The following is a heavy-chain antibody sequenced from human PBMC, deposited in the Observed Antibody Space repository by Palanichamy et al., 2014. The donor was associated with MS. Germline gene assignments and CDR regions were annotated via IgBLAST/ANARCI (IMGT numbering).Heavy chain of an antibody. CDR1: GGTFSSHA. D-gene: IGHD3-10*01. V-gene: IGHV1-69*06. CDR3: ARSVSMIQGAFDY. J-gene: IGHJ4*02. Sequence: QVQLVQSGAEVKKPGSSAKVSCKTSGGTFSSHAINWVRQAPGQGLEWLGGIIPTFITANYAQNLQGRVTITADKSTNTAYMELSSLRSDDTAVYYCARSVSMIQGAFDYWGQGTLVTVSS. CDR2: IIPTFITA.